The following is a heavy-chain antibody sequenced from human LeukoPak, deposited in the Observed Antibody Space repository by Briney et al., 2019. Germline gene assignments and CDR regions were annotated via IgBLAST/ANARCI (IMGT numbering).Heavy chain of an antibody. V-gene: IGHV3-30*02. D-gene: IGHD6-19*01. CDR3: AKDHSSGWSGELDY. CDR1: GFTFSSYG. Sequence: GGSLRLSCAASGFTFSSYGMHWVRQAPGKGLEWVAFIRYDGSNKYYADSVKGRFTISRDNSKNTLYLQMNSLRAEDTAVYYCAKDHSSGWSGELDYWGQGTVVTVSS. CDR2: IRYDGSNK. J-gene: IGHJ4*02.